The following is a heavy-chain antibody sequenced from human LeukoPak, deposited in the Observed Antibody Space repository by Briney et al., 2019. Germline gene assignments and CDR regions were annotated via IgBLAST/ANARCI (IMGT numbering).Heavy chain of an antibody. CDR2: IKPIATGGTT. CDR3: TTPPD. V-gene: IGHV3-15*01. CDR1: GFSFSDAW. J-gene: IGHJ4*02. Sequence: PGRPLRLSCGASGFSFSDAWMTWVRQAPGKGLEWVGRIKPIATGGTTEYAAPVKGRFTISRDDSKNTVYLQMNSLESEDTAVYYCTTPPDWGQGTLVTVSS.